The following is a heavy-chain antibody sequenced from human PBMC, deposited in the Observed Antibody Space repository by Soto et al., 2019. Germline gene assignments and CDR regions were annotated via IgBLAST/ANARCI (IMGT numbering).Heavy chain of an antibody. CDR3: ARGYCSISSCSNWLDP. V-gene: IGHV4-59*12. J-gene: IGHJ5*02. CDR1: GGSINTFY. CDR2: IYHSGIT. Sequence: SETLSLTCTVSGGSINTFYWSWIRQPPGKGLEWIGYIYHSGITYYNPSLKSRVAISVDRSKNQFSLKLSSVTAADTAVYYCARGYCSISSCSNWLDPWGQGTLVTVSS. D-gene: IGHD2-2*01.